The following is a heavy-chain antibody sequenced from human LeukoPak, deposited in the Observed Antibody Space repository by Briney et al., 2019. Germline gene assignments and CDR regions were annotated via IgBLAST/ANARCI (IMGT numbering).Heavy chain of an antibody. CDR3: ARGAWWDHRYHFDY. J-gene: IGHJ4*02. D-gene: IGHD1-26*01. V-gene: IGHV4-59*08. CDR1: GGSISTYY. CDR2: IYYSGST. Sequence: SETLSLTCTVSGGSISTYYGNWIRQAPGKGLEWIGYIYYSGSTNYNPSLKSRVTMSVDTSRNQFSLKLSSVTAADTAVYYCARGAWWDHRYHFDYWGQGTLVTVSS.